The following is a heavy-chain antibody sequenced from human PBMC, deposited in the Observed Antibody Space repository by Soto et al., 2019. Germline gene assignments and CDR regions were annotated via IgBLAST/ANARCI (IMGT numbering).Heavy chain of an antibody. V-gene: IGHV1-69*13. CDR1: GGTFNTYD. Sequence: ASVKVSCKASGGTFNTYDISWVRQAPGQGLEWMGGIIPLFGTANYAQKFQGTVTISADESTSTAYMELSSLRSEDTAVYYCTRAFLRSHGAFDIWGQGAMVTVSS. CDR2: IIPLFGTA. CDR3: TRAFLRSHGAFDI. J-gene: IGHJ3*02.